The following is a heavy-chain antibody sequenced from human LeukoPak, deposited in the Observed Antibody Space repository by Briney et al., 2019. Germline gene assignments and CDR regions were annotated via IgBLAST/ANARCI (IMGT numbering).Heavy chain of an antibody. V-gene: IGHV3-7*01. CDR2: IKEDGTEI. D-gene: IGHD1-26*01. CDR3: ARVGRPLDY. CDR1: GFTFSTSW. J-gene: IGHJ4*02. Sequence: GGSLRLSCAASGFTFSTSWMSWVRQAPGKGLEWVANIKEDGTEIYYMDSVKGRFTISRDNAKNSLYLQMNSLRAEDTAVYYCARVGRPLDYWGQGTLVTVSS.